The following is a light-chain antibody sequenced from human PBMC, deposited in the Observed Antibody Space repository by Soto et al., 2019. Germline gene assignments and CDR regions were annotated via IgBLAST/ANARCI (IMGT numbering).Light chain of an antibody. J-gene: IGKJ1*01. CDR1: RSLLYSDGNTY. V-gene: IGKV2-30*01. CDR3: MQGVYWPPGRA. CDR2: KVS. Sequence: DVVMTQSPLSLPVTLGQPASISCRSSRSLLYSDGNTYLNWFQQRPGQPPRRLIYKVSNRDSGVPDRFSGSGSGTDFTPKISRVEAEDVGVYYCMQGVYWPPGRAVGQGTKVEIQ.